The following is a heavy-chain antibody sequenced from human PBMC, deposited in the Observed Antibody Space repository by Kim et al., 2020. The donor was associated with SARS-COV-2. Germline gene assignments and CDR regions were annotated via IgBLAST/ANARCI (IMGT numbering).Heavy chain of an antibody. Sequence: GGSLRLSCAASGFTFSDYAMSWVRQAPGKGLEWVSSVTGNGVSTFYADSVTGRFTISRDNPKNTLYLHMNSLRGEDTALYYCAKGPSSSSQFYFDSWGRGSLVTVSS. CDR3: AKGPSSSSQFYFDS. V-gene: IGHV3-23*01. CDR2: VTGNGVST. J-gene: IGHJ4*02. CDR1: GFTFSDYA.